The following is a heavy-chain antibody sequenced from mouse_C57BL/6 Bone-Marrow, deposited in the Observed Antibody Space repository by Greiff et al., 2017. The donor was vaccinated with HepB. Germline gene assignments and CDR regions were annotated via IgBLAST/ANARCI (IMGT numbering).Heavy chain of an antibody. CDR3: TLITTVGYFDV. D-gene: IGHD1-1*01. CDR2: IDPEDGDT. CDR1: GFNIKDYY. J-gene: IGHJ1*03. V-gene: IGHV14-1*01. Sequence: VHVKQSGAELVRPGASVKLSCTASGFNIKDYYMHWVKQRPEQGLEWIGRIDPEDGDTEYAPKFQGKATMTADTSSNTAYLQLSSLTSEDTAVYYCTLITTVGYFDVWGTGTTVTVSS.